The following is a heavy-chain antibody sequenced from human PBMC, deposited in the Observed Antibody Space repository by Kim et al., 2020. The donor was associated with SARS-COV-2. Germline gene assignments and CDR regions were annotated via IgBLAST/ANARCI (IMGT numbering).Heavy chain of an antibody. CDR3: AGGEDIVAGLYSFDS. Sequence: SETLSLTCTVSGGSISSNNYYWGWIRLPPGKGLVWIGSIYYSGSTYYNPSLKSRVTISVDTSKKQFSLKLSSVTAADTAVYYCAGGEDIVAGLYSFDSWGQGTLVTVSS. J-gene: IGHJ4*02. CDR2: IYYSGST. D-gene: IGHD5-12*01. CDR1: GGSISSNNYY. V-gene: IGHV4-39*01.